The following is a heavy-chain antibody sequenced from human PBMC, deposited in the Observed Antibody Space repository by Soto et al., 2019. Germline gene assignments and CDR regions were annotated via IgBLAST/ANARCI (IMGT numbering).Heavy chain of an antibody. CDR1: GFAVSANS. CDR2: IYSGGDT. Sequence: EAHLVGSGGGLVEPGGSLRLSCAASGFAVSANSLSWVRQAPGKGLEWVSLIYSGGDTDYADSVRARFTISRDNSKNTLSLQMNSLRAGDTAVYYFPCRMTTAPYWGQGALVKGSS. CDR3: PCRMTTAPY. J-gene: IGHJ4*02. D-gene: IGHD4-17*01. V-gene: IGHV3-66*01.